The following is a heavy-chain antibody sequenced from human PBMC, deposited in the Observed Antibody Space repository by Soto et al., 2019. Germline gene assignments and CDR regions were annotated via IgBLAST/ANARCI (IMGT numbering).Heavy chain of an antibody. CDR2: GSYSGTT. CDR3: ARGATVTQYDY. D-gene: IGHD4-17*01. V-gene: IGHV4-61*01. CDR1: GVSVSSGSFY. Sequence: QVQLQESGPGLVKPSETLSLTCTVSGVSVSSGSFYWAWIRQPPGKGLEWIGFGSYSGTTNYKPSLKSRVTISVDTSRSQISLKVSSLTAADTAVYYCARGATVTQYDYWGQGTLVTVS. J-gene: IGHJ4*02.